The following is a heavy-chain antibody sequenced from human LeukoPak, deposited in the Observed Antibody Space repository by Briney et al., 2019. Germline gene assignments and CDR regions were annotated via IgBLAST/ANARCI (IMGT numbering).Heavy chain of an antibody. CDR3: AKGDIVVVPAAITFTY. V-gene: IGHV3-23*01. CDR1: EFTFSSYA. CDR2: IGGSGGST. D-gene: IGHD2-2*01. Sequence: GGSLRLSCAASEFTFSSYAMSWVRQAPGKGLEWVSAIGGSGGSTYYADSVKGRFTISRDNSKNTLYLQMNSLGAEDTAVYYCAKGDIVVVPAAITFTYWGQGTLVTVSS. J-gene: IGHJ4*02.